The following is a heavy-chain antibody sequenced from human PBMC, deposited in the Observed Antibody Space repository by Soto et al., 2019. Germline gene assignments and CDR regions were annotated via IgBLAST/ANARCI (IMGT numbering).Heavy chain of an antibody. D-gene: IGHD1-26*01. CDR3: ARVNPYYAGNWFDP. J-gene: IGHJ5*02. Sequence: ASVKVSCKASGYTFTSYCITWVRQAPGQGLEWMGWISAKKGDTNYAQKLQGRVTMTTDTSTSTIYMELRRLRSDDTAVYYCARVNPYYAGNWFDPWGRGTLVTVSS. V-gene: IGHV1-18*04. CDR2: ISAKKGDT. CDR1: GYTFTSYC.